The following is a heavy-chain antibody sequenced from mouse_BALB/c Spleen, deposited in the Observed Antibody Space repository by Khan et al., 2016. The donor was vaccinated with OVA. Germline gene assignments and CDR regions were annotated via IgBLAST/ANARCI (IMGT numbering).Heavy chain of an antibody. CDR3: ARPPDFSDTLAY. J-gene: IGHJ4*01. V-gene: IGHV9-3-1*01. Sequence: QIQLVQSGPELKKPGETVKISCKASGYTFRNFGMNWVKQAPGKGLEWMGWINTYTGEPTYADDFKGRFAFSLETSASTAYLQLNNLKNEDTATYICARPPDFSDTLAYWGQGTSVTVSS. CDR2: INTYTGEP. CDR1: GYTFRNFG.